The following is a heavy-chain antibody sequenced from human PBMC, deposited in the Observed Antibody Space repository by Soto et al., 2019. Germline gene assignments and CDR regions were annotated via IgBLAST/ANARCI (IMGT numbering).Heavy chain of an antibody. Sequence: PVGSLRLSCAGSGFTFSSYAMSWVRPAPGEGLEWVSAISSSSSVIDYADSVKGRFTVSRDNARNSLYLQMNSLRAEDTAVYYCARDLSWGSNWYYYMDVWGKGTTVTVSS. CDR3: ARDLSWGSNWYYYMDV. CDR1: GFTFSSYA. J-gene: IGHJ6*03. V-gene: IGHV3-21*01. CDR2: ISSSSSVI. D-gene: IGHD7-27*01.